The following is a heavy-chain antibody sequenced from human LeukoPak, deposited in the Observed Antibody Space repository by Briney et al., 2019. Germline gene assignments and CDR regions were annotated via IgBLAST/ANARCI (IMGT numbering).Heavy chain of an antibody. J-gene: IGHJ3*02. Sequence: GGSLRLSCAASGFTFSSYGMHWVRQAPGKGLEWVAFIRYDGSNKYYADSVKGRFTIPRDNSKNTLYLQMNSLRAEDTAVYYCAKEETLYCGGDCPDAFDIWGQGTMVTVSS. D-gene: IGHD2-21*01. CDR2: IRYDGSNK. CDR1: GFTFSSYG. CDR3: AKEETLYCGGDCPDAFDI. V-gene: IGHV3-30*02.